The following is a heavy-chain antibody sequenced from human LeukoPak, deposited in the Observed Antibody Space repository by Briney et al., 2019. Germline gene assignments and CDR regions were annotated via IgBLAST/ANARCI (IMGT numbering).Heavy chain of an antibody. CDR1: GFTFTSSA. J-gene: IGHJ4*02. CDR3: AAGGSYGPFDY. Sequence: ASVKVSCKASGFTFTSSAVQWVRQARGQRLEWIGWIVVGSGNTNYAQKFQERVTITRDVSTSTAYMELSSLRSEDTAVYYCAAGGSYGPFDYWGQGTLVTVSS. CDR2: IVVGSGNT. D-gene: IGHD1-26*01. V-gene: IGHV1-58*01.